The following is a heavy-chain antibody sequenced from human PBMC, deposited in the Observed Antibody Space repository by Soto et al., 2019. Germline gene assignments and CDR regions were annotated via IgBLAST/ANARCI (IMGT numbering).Heavy chain of an antibody. CDR2: INHSGST. V-gene: IGHV4-34*01. CDR1: GGSFSGYY. D-gene: IGHD6-13*01. Sequence: SETLSLTCAVYGGSFSGYYWSWIRQPPGKGLEWIGEINHSGSTNYNPSLKSRVTISVDTSKNQFSLKLSSVTAADTAVYYCARGKLLRSYSSSWYYYYYMDVWGKGTTVTVPS. J-gene: IGHJ6*03. CDR3: ARGKLLRSYSSSWYYYYYMDV.